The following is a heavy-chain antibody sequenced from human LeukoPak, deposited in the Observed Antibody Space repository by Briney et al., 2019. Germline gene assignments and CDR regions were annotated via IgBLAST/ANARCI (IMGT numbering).Heavy chain of an antibody. CDR1: GFTFSDYY. V-gene: IGHV3-11*06. CDR2: ISSSDSYI. J-gene: IGHJ4*02. CDR3: ARDGGYCSGGNCYSED. Sequence: GGSLRLSCAASGFTFSDYYMTWMRQAPGKGLEWVSYISSSDSYINYADSVKGRFTISRDNAKNSLYLQMNSLRAEDTAVYYCARDGGYCSGGNCYSEDWGQGTLVTVSS. D-gene: IGHD2-15*01.